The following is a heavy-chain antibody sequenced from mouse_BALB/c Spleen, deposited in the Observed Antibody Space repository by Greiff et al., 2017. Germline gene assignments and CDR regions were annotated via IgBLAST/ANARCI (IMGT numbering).Heavy chain of an antibody. V-gene: IGHV1S137*01. Sequence: QVQLQQSGTVLARPGASVKISCKGSSYTFTDYAMHWVKQSHAKSLEWIGVISTYYGNTNYNQKFKGKATMTVDKSSSTAYMELARLTSEDSAVYYCARDHEGYYFDYWGQGTTLTVSS. CDR2: ISTYYGNT. J-gene: IGHJ2*01. CDR1: SYTFTDYA. CDR3: ARDHEGYYFDY.